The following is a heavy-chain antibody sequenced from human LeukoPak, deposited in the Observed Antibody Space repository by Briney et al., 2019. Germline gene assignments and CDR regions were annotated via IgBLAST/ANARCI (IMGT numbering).Heavy chain of an antibody. Sequence: SETLSLTCTVSGGSISSYYWSWIRQPPGKGLEWIGYIYYSGSTNYNPSLKSRVTISVDKSKNQFSLKLSSVTAADTAVYYCARDLMREPRINPHYGMDVWGQGTTVTVSS. CDR3: ARDLMREPRINPHYGMDV. CDR2: IYYSGST. V-gene: IGHV4-59*12. J-gene: IGHJ6*02. D-gene: IGHD1-26*01. CDR1: GGSISSYY.